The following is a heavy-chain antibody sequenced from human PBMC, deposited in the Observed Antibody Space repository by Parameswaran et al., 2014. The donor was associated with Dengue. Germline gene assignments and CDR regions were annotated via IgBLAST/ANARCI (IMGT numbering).Heavy chain of an antibody. CDR2: ISGSGGST. CDR3: AKDQRFGEFLYYFDY. Sequence: RWIRQPPGKGLEWVSAISGSGGSTYYADSVKGRFTISRDNSKNTLYLQMNSLRAEDTAVYYCAKDQRFGEFLYYFDYWGQGTLVTVSS. V-gene: IGHV3-23*01. D-gene: IGHD3-10*01. J-gene: IGHJ4*02.